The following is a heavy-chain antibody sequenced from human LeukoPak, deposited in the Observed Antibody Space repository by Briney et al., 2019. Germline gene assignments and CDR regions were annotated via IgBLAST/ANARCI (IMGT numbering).Heavy chain of an antibody. V-gene: IGHV3-23*01. D-gene: IGHD6-13*01. CDR3: AKAGLGIAAAGLIFDAFDI. Sequence: PGGSLRLSCAASGFTFSSYAMSWVRQAPGKGLEWVSAISGSGGSTYYADSVKGRFTISRDNSKNTLYLQMNSLRAEDTAVYYCAKAGLGIAAAGLIFDAFDIWGQGTMVTVSS. J-gene: IGHJ3*02. CDR1: GFTFSSYA. CDR2: ISGSGGST.